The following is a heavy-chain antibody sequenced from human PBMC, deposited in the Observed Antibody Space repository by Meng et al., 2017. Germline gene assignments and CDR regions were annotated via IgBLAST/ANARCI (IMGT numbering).Heavy chain of an antibody. V-gene: IGHV4-34*01. D-gene: IGHD3-9*01. CDR3: ARGRYFDWLSYRYYFDY. CDR2: INHSGST. J-gene: IGHJ4*02. Sequence: WGHTLLQRSGTLHFPCAGTCGSFPVNDLSWIRQPPGKGLELIGEINHSGSTNYNPSLKGRVTISVGTSKNQFSLKLSSVTAADTAVYYCARGRYFDWLSYRYYFDYWGQGTLVTVSS. CDR1: CGSFPVND.